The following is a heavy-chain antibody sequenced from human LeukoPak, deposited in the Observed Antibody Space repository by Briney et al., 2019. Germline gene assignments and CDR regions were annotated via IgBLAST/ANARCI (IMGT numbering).Heavy chain of an antibody. D-gene: IGHD3-22*01. CDR1: GFTFSSFD. J-gene: IGHJ4*02. Sequence: GGSLRLSCAASGFTFSSFDMHWVRQAPGKGLEWVAVIWYDGNNKYYADSVKGRFTISRDNSKNTLYLQMNSLRAEDTAVYYCARAFTSTGYYYVEYWGQGTLVTVSS. CDR3: ARAFTSTGYYYVEY. V-gene: IGHV3-33*01. CDR2: IWYDGNNK.